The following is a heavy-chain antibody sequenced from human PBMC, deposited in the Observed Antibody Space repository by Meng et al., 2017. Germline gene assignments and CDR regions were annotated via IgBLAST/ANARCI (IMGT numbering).Heavy chain of an antibody. CDR2: IIPIFGTA. CDR1: GGTFSRYA. CDR3: AREIAAAYCGGDCYL. D-gene: IGHD2-21*02. J-gene: IGHJ5*02. V-gene: IGHV1-69*01. Sequence: QGELVTCGDEVKKPGSSVKVSCKASGGTFSRYAISWVRQAPGQGLEWMGGIIPIFGTANYAQKFQGRVTITADESTSTAYMELSSLRSEDTAVYYCAREIAAAYCGGDCYLWGQGTLVTVSS.